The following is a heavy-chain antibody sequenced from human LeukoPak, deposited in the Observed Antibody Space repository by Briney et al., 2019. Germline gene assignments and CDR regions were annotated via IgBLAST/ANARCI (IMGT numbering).Heavy chain of an antibody. V-gene: IGHV1-18*01. CDR2: ISAYNGNT. CDR1: GYTFTNYG. Sequence: ASVKVSCKASGYTFTNYGISWVRQAPGQGLEWMGWISAYNGNTNYAQKFQGRVTMTTDTSTSTAYMELRSLRSDDTAVYYCARDRDYGDYNTQDLFVYWXQGTLVTVSS. CDR3: ARDRDYGDYNTQDLFVY. D-gene: IGHD4-17*01. J-gene: IGHJ4*02.